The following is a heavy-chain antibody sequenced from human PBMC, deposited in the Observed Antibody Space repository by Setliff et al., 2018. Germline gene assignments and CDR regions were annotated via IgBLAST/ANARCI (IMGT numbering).Heavy chain of an antibody. J-gene: IGHJ3*02. CDR2: ISGSGGST. V-gene: IGHV3-23*01. D-gene: IGHD1-26*01. Sequence: GSLRLSCAASGFTFTDYAMSWVRQAPGKGLEWVSAISGSGGSTYYADSVKGRFTISRDNSKNTLYLQMNSLRAEDTAVYYCAKDQVGAFDIWGQGTMVTVSS. CDR3: AKDQVGAFDI. CDR1: GFTFTDYA.